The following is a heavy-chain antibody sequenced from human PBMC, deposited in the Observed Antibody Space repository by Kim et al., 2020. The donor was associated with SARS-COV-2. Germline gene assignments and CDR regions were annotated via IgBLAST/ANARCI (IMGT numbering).Heavy chain of an antibody. CDR2: IYYSGST. J-gene: IGHJ4*02. V-gene: IGHV4-30-4*01. Sequence: SETLSLTCTVSGGSISSGDYYWSWIRQPPGKGLEWIGYIYYSGSTYYNPSLKSRVTISVDTSKNQFSLKLSSVTAADTAVYYCARVMDEYSSSGGAHFDYWGQGTLVTVSS. CDR1: GGSISSGDYY. D-gene: IGHD6-6*01. CDR3: ARVMDEYSSSGGAHFDY.